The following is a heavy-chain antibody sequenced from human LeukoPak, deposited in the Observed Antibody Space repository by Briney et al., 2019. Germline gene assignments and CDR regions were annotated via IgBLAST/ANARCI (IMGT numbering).Heavy chain of an antibody. V-gene: IGHV4-59*01. CDR1: GGSISSYY. CDR2: IYYSGST. D-gene: IGHD6-25*01. Sequence: SETLSLTCTVSGGSISSYYWSWIRQPPGKGLEWIGYIYYSGSTNYNPSLKSRVTISVDTSKNQFSLKLSSVTAADTAVYYCSAGAMGKYYYYYYYYMDVWGKGTTVTVSS. CDR3: SAGAMGKYYYYYYYYMDV. J-gene: IGHJ6*03.